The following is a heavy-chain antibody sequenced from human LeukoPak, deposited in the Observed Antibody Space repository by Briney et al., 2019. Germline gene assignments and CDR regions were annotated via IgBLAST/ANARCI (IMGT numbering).Heavy chain of an antibody. J-gene: IGHJ6*02. CDR1: GFTFSSYT. D-gene: IGHD2/OR15-2a*01. V-gene: IGHV3-64*01. CDR3: ARATSTTNPYYGMDV. Sequence: GGSLRLSCVASGFTFSSYTMHWVRQAPGKGLEYVSAISSNGGSTYYANSMKGRFTISRDNSKNTLYLQMGSLRGEDMAVYYCARATSTTNPYYGMDVWGQGTTVTASS. CDR2: ISSNGGST.